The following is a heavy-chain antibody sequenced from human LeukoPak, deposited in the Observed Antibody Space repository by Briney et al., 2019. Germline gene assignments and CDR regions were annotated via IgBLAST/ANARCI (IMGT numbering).Heavy chain of an antibody. CDR3: ARGVTWYGAFDI. D-gene: IGHD2-21*02. J-gene: IGHJ3*02. V-gene: IGHV1-3*01. CDR1: GYTFTSYA. Sequence: ASVKVSCKASGYTFTSYAMHWVRQAPGQRLEWMGWINAGNGNTKYSQKFQGRVTITRDTSASTAYMELSSLRSEDTAVYYCARGVTWYGAFDIWGQGTMVTVSS. CDR2: INAGNGNT.